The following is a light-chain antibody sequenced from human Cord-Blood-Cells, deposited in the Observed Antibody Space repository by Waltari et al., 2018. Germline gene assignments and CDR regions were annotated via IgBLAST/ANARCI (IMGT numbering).Light chain of an antibody. V-gene: IGKV3-15*01. CDR2: GAS. CDR3: QQYNNWPPWT. J-gene: IGKJ1*01. CDR1: QSVSSN. Sequence: EIVMTHSPATLSVSPGERATPPCRARQSVSSNLAWYQQKPGQAPRLLIYGASTRATGIPARFSGSGSGTEFTLTISSLQSEDFAVYYCQQYNNWPPWTFGQGTKVEIK.